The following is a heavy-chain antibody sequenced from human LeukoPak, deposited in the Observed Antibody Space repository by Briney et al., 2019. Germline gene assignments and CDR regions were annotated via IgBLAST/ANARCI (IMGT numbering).Heavy chain of an antibody. CDR2: IYHSGST. J-gene: IGHJ6*03. D-gene: IGHD2-2*01. CDR3: ARHVVPAALYYYYYMDV. Sequence: SGTLSLTCAVSGGSISSSNWWSWVRQPPGKGLEWIGEIYHSGSTNYNPSLKSRVTISVDTSKNQFSLKLSSVTAADTAVYYCARHVVPAALYYYYYMDVWGKGTTVTVSS. V-gene: IGHV4-4*02. CDR1: GGSISSSNW.